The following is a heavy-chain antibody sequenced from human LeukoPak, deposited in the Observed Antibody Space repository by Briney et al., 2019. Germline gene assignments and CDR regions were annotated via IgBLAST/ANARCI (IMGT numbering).Heavy chain of an antibody. CDR3: ARDIVVVVAATPYYYGMDV. J-gene: IGHJ6*02. CDR1: GYSFTSYW. D-gene: IGHD2-15*01. Sequence: GESLKISCKGSGYSFTSYWIGWVRPMPGKGLEWMGIIYPGDSDTRYSPSFQGQVTISADKSISTAYLQWSSLKASDTAMYYCARDIVVVVAATPYYYGMDVWGQGTTVTVSS. V-gene: IGHV5-51*01. CDR2: IYPGDSDT.